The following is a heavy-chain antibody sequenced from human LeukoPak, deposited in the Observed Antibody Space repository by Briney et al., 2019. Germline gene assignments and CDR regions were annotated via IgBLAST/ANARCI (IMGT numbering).Heavy chain of an antibody. CDR2: SYDSRFT. D-gene: IGHD6-13*01. V-gene: IGHV4-31*03. J-gene: IGHJ4*02. CDR1: GGSICRGGDY. CDR3: AGGFESSKMGY. Sequence: PSETLSLTCTVSGGSICRGGDYWSWIRQHPGEGLEWIGCSYDSRFTYYNPPLHRRVTISVDSSENQLSLKLSSVIAADTAVYYCAGGFESSKMGYWGQGTLVTVSS.